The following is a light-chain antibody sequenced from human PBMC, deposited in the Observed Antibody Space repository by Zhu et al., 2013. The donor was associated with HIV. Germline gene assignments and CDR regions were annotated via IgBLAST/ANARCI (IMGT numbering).Light chain of an antibody. J-gene: IGLJ2*01. CDR2: EDN. Sequence: NFMLTQPHSVSESPGKTVTISCTRSSGSIASNYVQWYQQRPGSAPTTVIYEDNQRPSGVPDRFSGSNSGSTSTLTISRVEAGDEADYYCQVWDSTSDHSHAVFGGGTSLTVL. CDR3: QVWDSTSDHSHAV. CDR1: SGSIASNY. V-gene: IGLV6-57*04.